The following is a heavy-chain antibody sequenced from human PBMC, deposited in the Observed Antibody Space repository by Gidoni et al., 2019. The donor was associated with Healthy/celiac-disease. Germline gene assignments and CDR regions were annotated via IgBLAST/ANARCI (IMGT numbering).Heavy chain of an antibody. CDR1: GFTFSSDR. D-gene: IGHD2-15*01. Sequence: EVQLVESGGGLVQPGGSLRLAFAASGFTFSSDRLNWVRQAPGKGLEWVSYISSSSSTIYYADSVKGRFTISRDNAKNSLYLQMNSLRDEDTAVYYCARDADIVVGYHTYYYFDYWGQGTLVTVSS. CDR2: ISSSSSTI. CDR3: ARDADIVVGYHTYYYFDY. J-gene: IGHJ4*02. V-gene: IGHV3-48*02.